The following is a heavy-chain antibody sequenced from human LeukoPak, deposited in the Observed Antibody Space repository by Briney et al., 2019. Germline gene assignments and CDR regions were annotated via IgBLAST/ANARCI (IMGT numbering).Heavy chain of an antibody. CDR3: ARVQGGSALGYYYYGMDV. CDR1: GDSISSSTYY. J-gene: IGHJ6*02. Sequence: SETLSLTCTVSGDSISSSTYYWGWIRQPPGKGLEWIGSIYYNGRTYYSPSLKSRVTISVDKSKNQFSLKLSSVTATDTAVYYCARVQGGSALGYYYYGMDVWGQGTTVTVSS. D-gene: IGHD1-26*01. CDR2: IYYNGRT. V-gene: IGHV4-39*07.